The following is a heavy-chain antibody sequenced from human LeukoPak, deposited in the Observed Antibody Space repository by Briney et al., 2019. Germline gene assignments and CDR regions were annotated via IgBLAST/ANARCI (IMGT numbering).Heavy chain of an antibody. Sequence: GASVKVSCKASGYTFTSYYMHWVRQAPGQGLEWMGIINPSGGSTSYAQKFQGRVTMTRDTSTSTVYMELSSLRSEDTAVYYCARFDYDFWRGDAFDIWGQGTMVTVSS. J-gene: IGHJ3*02. CDR2: INPSGGST. V-gene: IGHV1-46*01. CDR3: ARFDYDFWRGDAFDI. D-gene: IGHD3-3*01. CDR1: GYTFTSYY.